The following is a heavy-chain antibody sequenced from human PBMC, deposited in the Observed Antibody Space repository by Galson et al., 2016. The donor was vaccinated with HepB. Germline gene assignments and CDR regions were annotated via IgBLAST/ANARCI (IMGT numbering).Heavy chain of an antibody. Sequence: SWVRQAPGKGLEWIGEVSNKGKTNFNPSLASRLSMSFDMSTNEASLRLNFMTAEDTATYFCTRESGAFVPFGFWGQGAPVVVSS. CDR3: TRESGAFVPFGF. CDR2: VSNKGKT. V-gene: IGHV4-4*01. D-gene: IGHD3-16*01. J-gene: IGHJ4*02.